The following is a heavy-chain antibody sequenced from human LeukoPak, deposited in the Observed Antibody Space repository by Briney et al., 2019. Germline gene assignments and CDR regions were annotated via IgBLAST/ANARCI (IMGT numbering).Heavy chain of an antibody. CDR1: GFTVSSNY. CDR2: IYSGGST. V-gene: IGHV3-66*01. J-gene: IGHJ4*02. D-gene: IGHD3-22*01. CDR3: AREGNYYDSSGYYYSDYFDY. Sequence: GGSLRLSCAASGFTVSSNYMSWVRQAPGKGLEWVSVIYSGGSTYYADSVKGRFTISRDNSKNTLYLQMNSLRAEDTAVYYCAREGNYYDSSGYYYSDYFDYWGQGTLVTVS.